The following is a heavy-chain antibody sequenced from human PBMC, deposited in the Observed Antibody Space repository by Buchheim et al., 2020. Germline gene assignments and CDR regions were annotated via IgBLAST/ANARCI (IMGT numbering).Heavy chain of an antibody. CDR2: ISYDGSNK. V-gene: IGHV3-30-3*01. CDR3: ARSADYGAAVWGGCDY. CDR1: GFTFSSYA. D-gene: IGHD4-17*01. J-gene: IGHJ4*01. Sequence: QVQLVESGGGVVQPGRSLRLSCAASGFTFSSYAMHWVRQAPGKGLEWVAVISYDGSNKYYADSVKGRFTISRDTSKNTLYLQVNSLRAEDTAVYYCARSADYGAAVWGGCDYSGHGTL.